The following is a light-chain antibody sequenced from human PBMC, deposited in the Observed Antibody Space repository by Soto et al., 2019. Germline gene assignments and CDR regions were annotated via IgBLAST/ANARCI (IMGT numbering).Light chain of an antibody. CDR2: GPS. CDR3: QQYNNWPPWT. Sequence: EIVMTQSPATLSVSPGERATLSCRASQSVSSNLAWYQQKPGQAPRLLIYGPSTRATGIPARFSGSGSRTEFTLTLSGLQSEDFAVYYCQQYNNWPPWTYGQGTKVEIK. CDR1: QSVSSN. V-gene: IGKV3-15*01. J-gene: IGKJ1*01.